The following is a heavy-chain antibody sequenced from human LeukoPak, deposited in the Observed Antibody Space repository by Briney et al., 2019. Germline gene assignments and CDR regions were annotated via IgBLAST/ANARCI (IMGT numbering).Heavy chain of an antibody. J-gene: IGHJ5*02. CDR2: IHISGYT. D-gene: IGHD1-26*01. V-gene: IGHV4-4*09. CDR1: GGSISGNY. CDR3: TKRQGPTSGSYDYFDP. Sequence: SQTLSLTCTVSGGSISGNYWSWIRQPPGQGLQWIAYIHISGYTNYTPSLKSRVTISVDKSNNQFSLKVTSVTAADTAMYYCTKRQGPTSGSYDYFDPWGQGALVTVSS.